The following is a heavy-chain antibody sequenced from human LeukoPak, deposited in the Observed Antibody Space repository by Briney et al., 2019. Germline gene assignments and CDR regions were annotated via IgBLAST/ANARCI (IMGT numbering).Heavy chain of an antibody. CDR1: GGSFSGYY. Sequence: SETLSLTCAVYGGSFSGYYWSWIRQPPGKGLEWIGEINHSGSTNYNPSLKSRVTISVDTSKNQFSLKLSSVTAADTAVYYCARVSITMVRGVPPGMDLWGQGTTVTVSS. CDR3: ARVSITMVRGVPPGMDL. V-gene: IGHV4-34*01. CDR2: INHSGST. D-gene: IGHD3-10*01. J-gene: IGHJ6*02.